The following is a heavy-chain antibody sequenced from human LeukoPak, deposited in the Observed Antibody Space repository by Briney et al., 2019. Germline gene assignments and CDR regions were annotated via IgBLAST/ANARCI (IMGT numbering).Heavy chain of an antibody. Sequence: GGSLRLSCAASGFTFSNAWMSWVRQAPGKGLEWVGRIKSKTDGGTTDYAAPVKGRFTISRDDSKNTLYLQMNSLKTEDTAVYYCTTALSVVVTAIPIPDYWGQGTLVTVSS. J-gene: IGHJ4*02. D-gene: IGHD2-21*02. CDR2: IKSKTDGGTT. V-gene: IGHV3-15*01. CDR1: GFTFSNAW. CDR3: TTALSVVVTAIPIPDY.